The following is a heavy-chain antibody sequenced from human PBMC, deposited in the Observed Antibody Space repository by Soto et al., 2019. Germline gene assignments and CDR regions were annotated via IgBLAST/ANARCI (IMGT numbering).Heavy chain of an antibody. Sequence: ASVKVSCKASGYTFNMYGIHWVRQAPGQSPEWMGWINAGNGNTKYSQSLQDRVAISRDTSASAAYMELFSLRSEDTALYYCARAHTTAFNGDLFQSGMDYWGQEALLTISS. J-gene: IGHJ4*02. CDR3: ARAHTTAFNGDLFQSGMDY. CDR2: INAGNGNT. V-gene: IGHV1-3*01. D-gene: IGHD4-17*01. CDR1: GYTFNMYG.